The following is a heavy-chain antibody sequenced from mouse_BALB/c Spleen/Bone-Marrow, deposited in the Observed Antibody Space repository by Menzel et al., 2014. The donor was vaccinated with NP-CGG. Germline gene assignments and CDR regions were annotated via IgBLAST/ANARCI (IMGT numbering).Heavy chain of an antibody. V-gene: IGHV1-5*01. CDR1: GYTFSSYW. CDR2: IYPGNSDT. CDR3: TTLARNNFDY. Sequence: EVQLQQSGTVLARPGAAVKMSCKASGYTFSSYWMHWVKQRPGQGLEWIGTIYPGNSDTTYNQKFKGKAKLTAVTSTSTAYMELSSLTNEDSAVYYCTTLARNNFDYWGQGTTLTVSS. J-gene: IGHJ2*01.